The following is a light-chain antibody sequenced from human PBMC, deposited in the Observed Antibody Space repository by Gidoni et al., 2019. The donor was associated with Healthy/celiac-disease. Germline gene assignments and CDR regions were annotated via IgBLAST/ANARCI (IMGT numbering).Light chain of an antibody. CDR1: QGISNW. V-gene: IGKV1-12*01. Sequence: IQMTQSPTSVSASVGDRVTITCRPSQGISNWLAWYQQEPGKAPKLLIYAASSLQSGVPSRFSGSGSGTDFTLTISSLQPEDFATYYCQQGSSSPLTFGGGTKVEIK. J-gene: IGKJ4*01. CDR2: AAS. CDR3: QQGSSSPLT.